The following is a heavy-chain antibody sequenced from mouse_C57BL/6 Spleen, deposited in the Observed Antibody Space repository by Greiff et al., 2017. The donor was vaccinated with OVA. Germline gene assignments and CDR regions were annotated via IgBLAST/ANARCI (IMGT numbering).Heavy chain of an antibody. V-gene: IGHV14-2*01. CDR2: IDPEDGET. CDR3: AITTVVEYYFDY. D-gene: IGHD1-1*01. CDR1: GFNIKDYY. Sequence: EVHLVESGAELVKPGASVKLSCTASGFNIKDYYMHWVKQRTEQGLEWIGRIDPEDGETKYAPKFQGKATITADTSSNTAYLQLSSLTSEDTAVYYCAITTVVEYYFDYWGQGTTLTVSS. J-gene: IGHJ2*01.